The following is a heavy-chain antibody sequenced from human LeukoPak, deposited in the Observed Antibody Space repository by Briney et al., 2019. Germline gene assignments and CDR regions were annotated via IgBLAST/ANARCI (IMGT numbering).Heavy chain of an antibody. J-gene: IGHJ6*02. CDR2: ISYDGSNK. CDR3: AKDLAYLVRAELLGMDV. Sequence: GGSLRLSCAASGFTFSSYGMHWVRQAPGKGLEWVAVISYDGSNKYYADSVKGRFTISRDNSKNTLYLQMNSLRAEDTAVYYCAKDLAYLVRAELLGMDVWGQGTTVTVSS. V-gene: IGHV3-30*18. CDR1: GFTFSSYG. D-gene: IGHD1-26*01.